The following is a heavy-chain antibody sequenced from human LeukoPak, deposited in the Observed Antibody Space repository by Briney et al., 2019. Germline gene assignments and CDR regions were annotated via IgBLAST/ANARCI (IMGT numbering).Heavy chain of an antibody. CDR2: IYNREST. D-gene: IGHD2-15*01. CDR3: AGRSWYFDY. J-gene: IGHJ4*02. CDR1: GDSMNTYY. Sequence: SETLSLTCTVSGDSMNTYYWNWIRQPPGKGLEWIGYIYNRESTNYNPCLKRRVTISIDTSTNQLSLKQISVTPADTTVYYCAGRSWYFDYWGQGTLVTVSS. V-gene: IGHV4-59*01.